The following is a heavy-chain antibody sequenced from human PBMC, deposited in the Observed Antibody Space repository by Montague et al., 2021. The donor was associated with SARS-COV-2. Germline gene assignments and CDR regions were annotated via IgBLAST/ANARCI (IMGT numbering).Heavy chain of an antibody. V-gene: IGHV3-48*03. CDR2: ISRSGDSI. D-gene: IGHD4-17*01. CDR3: ARHYGDYYYDYYGMDV. Sequence: SLRLSCAASGFTFSSYEMNWVRQAPGKGLEWLSYISRSGDSIYYADSVKGRFTISRDNAKRSLYLQMTSLRAEDAAVYYCARHYGDYYYDYYGMDVWGQGTTVTVSS. CDR1: GFTFSSYE. J-gene: IGHJ6*02.